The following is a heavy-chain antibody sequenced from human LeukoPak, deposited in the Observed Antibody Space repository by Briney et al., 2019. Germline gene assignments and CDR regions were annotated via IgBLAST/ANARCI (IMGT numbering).Heavy chain of an antibody. CDR1: GGSISSGGYS. V-gene: IGHV4-30-2*01. CDR2: IYHSGST. J-gene: IGHJ4*02. CDR3: ASSNGSDTVTTSFFDY. D-gene: IGHD4-11*01. Sequence: KTSETLSLTCAVSGGSISSGGYSWSWIRQPPGKGLEWIGEIYHSGSTNYNPSLKSRVTISVDTSKNQFSLKLSSVTAADTAVYYCASSNGSDTVTTSFFDYWGQGTLVTVSS.